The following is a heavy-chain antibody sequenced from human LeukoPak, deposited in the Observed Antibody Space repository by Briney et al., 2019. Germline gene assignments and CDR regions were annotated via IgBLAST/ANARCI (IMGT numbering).Heavy chain of an antibody. CDR3: AKDLVFRYYYDSSGYFDAFDI. V-gene: IGHV3-23*01. D-gene: IGHD3-22*01. Sequence: GGSLRLSCAASGFTFSSYAMSWVRQAPGKGLEWVSAISGSGGSTYYADSVKGRFTISRDNSKNTLSLQMNGLRAEDTAVYYCAKDLVFRYYYDSSGYFDAFDIWGQGTMVTVSS. CDR2: ISGSGGST. CDR1: GFTFSSYA. J-gene: IGHJ3*02.